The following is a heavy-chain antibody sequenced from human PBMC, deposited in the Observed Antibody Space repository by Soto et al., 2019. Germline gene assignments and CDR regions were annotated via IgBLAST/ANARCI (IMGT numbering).Heavy chain of an antibody. Sequence: GGSLRLSCAASGFTFSDYYMSWIRQAPGKGLEWVSYISRSGSTLFYADSVKGRFTISRDNAKNSLYLQMNSLRAEDTAVYFCARDFYYGSGTYLTSPFDPWGQGTLVTVSS. CDR2: ISRSGSTL. CDR3: ARDFYYGSGTYLTSPFDP. J-gene: IGHJ5*02. CDR1: GFTFSDYY. V-gene: IGHV3-11*01. D-gene: IGHD3-10*01.